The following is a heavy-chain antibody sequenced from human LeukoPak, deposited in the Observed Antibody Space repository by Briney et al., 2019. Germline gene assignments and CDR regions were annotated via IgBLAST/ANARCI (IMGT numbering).Heavy chain of an antibody. J-gene: IGHJ6*03. Sequence: PSETLSLTCTVSGYSIGSGCYWGWIRQPPGKGLEWIGSIYHSGSTYYNPSLKSRVTISVDTSKNQFSLKLSSVTAADTAVYYCARDNGSGYLYYYYMDVWGKGTTVTVSS. D-gene: IGHD3-22*01. CDR2: IYHSGST. CDR1: GYSIGSGCY. CDR3: ARDNGSGYLYYYYMDV. V-gene: IGHV4-38-2*02.